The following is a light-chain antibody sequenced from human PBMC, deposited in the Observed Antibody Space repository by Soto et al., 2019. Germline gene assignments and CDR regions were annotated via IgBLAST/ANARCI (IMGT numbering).Light chain of an antibody. CDR2: RNN. CDR1: SSNIGSNY. Sequence: QAVVTQPPSASGTPGQRVTISCSGSSSNIGSNYVYWYQQLPGTAPKLLIYRNNQRPSGVPDRFSGSKSGTSASLAISGLRSEDEADYYCAAWDDSLKVVFGGGTQLTVL. J-gene: IGLJ2*01. V-gene: IGLV1-47*01. CDR3: AAWDDSLKVV.